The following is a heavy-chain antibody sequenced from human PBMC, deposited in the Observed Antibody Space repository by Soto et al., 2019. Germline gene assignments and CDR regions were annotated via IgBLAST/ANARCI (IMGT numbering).Heavy chain of an antibody. CDR2: VFHNGNT. Sequence: QVQLQQSGPGLVKPSGTLSLTCAVSGDSLRSNVYWSWVRQPPGKGLEWIGEVFHNGNTNYNPSLKSRVTMSVDKSKNHFSLTLTSVTAADPAMYYCARDSAVPGETDRFDSWGHGTLVTVSS. D-gene: IGHD6-19*01. CDR3: ARDSAVPGETDRFDS. V-gene: IGHV4-4*02. CDR1: GDSLRSNVY. J-gene: IGHJ4*01.